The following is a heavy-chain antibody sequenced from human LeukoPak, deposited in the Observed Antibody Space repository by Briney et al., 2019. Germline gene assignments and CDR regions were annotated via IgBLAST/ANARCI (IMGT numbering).Heavy chain of an antibody. D-gene: IGHD3-22*01. J-gene: IGHJ6*03. CDR2: IKQDGSEK. CDR1: GFTFSSYW. CDR3: ARDRRVYYYDSSGHTRNMDV. V-gene: IGHV3-7*03. Sequence: GGSLRLSCAASGFTFSSYWMSWVRQAPGKGLEWVANIKQDGSEKYYVDSVKGRFTISRDNAKNSLYLQMNSLRAEDTAVYYCARDRRVYYYDSSGHTRNMDVWGKGTTVTVSS.